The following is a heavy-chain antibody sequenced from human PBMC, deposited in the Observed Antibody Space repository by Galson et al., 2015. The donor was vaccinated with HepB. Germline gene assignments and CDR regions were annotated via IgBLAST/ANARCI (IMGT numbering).Heavy chain of an antibody. CDR2: IYSGGST. D-gene: IGHD1-26*01. CDR1: GFTVSSNY. J-gene: IGHJ4*02. Sequence: SLRLSCAASGFTVSSNYMSWVRQAPGKGLEWVSVIYSGGSTYYADSVKGRFTISRDNSKNTLYLQMNSLRAEDTAVYYCARGVVGATTPRFDYWGQGTLVTVSS. CDR3: ARGVVGATTPRFDY. V-gene: IGHV3-66*02.